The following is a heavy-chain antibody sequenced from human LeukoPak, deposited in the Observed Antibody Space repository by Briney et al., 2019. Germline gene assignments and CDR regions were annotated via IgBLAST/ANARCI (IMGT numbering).Heavy chain of an antibody. D-gene: IGHD2-15*01. J-gene: IGHJ4*02. CDR2: ISSSGSTI. CDR3: ARGRCSGGNCYSNFEY. Sequence: QPGGSLRLSCAASGFTFSSYEMNWVRQAPGKGLQWVSYISSSGSTIYYADSVKGRLTISRDNAKNSLYLQMNSLRAEDTAVYYCARGRCSGGNCYSNFEYWGQGTLVTVSS. CDR1: GFTFSSYE. V-gene: IGHV3-48*03.